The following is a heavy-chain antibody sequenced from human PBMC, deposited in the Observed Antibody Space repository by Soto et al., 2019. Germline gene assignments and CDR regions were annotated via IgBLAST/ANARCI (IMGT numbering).Heavy chain of an antibody. CDR2: FDPEDGET. CDR3: ATDRRIVGATTWGWGWFDP. Sequence: QVQLVQSGAEVKKPGASVKVSCKVSGYTLTELSMHWVRQAPGKGLEWMGGFDPEDGETICAQKFQGRVTMTEDTSTDTAYMELSSLRSEDTAVYYCATDRRIVGATTWGWGWFDPWGQGTLVTVSS. D-gene: IGHD1-26*01. J-gene: IGHJ5*02. CDR1: GYTLTELS. V-gene: IGHV1-24*01.